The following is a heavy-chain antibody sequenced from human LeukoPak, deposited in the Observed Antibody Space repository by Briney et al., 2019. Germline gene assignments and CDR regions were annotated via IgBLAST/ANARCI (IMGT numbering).Heavy chain of an antibody. J-gene: IGHJ4*02. D-gene: IGHD3-16*01. V-gene: IGHV4-4*09. CDR1: GTAISSYF. CDR3: VGGRTARYYDH. CDR2: FYHNGGP. Sequence: SSETLSLTCSISGTAISSYFWNWIRQSPAKGLEWLGFFYHNGGPKYNPSLRSRVTISVDSSQRKVSLQVTSVTAAGTAIYYCVGGRTARYYDHWGQGTLVAVST.